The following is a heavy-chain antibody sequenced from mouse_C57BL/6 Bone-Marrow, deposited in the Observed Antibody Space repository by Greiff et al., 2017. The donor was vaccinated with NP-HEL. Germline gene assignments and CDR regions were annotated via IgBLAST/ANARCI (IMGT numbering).Heavy chain of an antibody. CDR2: IDPENGDT. D-gene: IGHD1-1*01. Sequence: VQLKQSGAELVRPGASVKLSCTASGFNIKDDYMHWVKQRPEQGLEWIGWIDPENGDTEYASKFQGKATITADTSSNTAYLQLSSLTSEDAAVEYCTTGGSSYGCFDVWGTGTTVTVSS. V-gene: IGHV14-4*01. CDR3: TTGGSSYGCFDV. CDR1: GFNIKDDY. J-gene: IGHJ1*03.